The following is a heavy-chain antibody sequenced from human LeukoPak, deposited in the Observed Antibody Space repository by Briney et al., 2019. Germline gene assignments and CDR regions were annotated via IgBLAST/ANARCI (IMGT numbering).Heavy chain of an antibody. CDR1: GGSISSYY. J-gene: IGHJ3*02. V-gene: IGHV4-59*01. Sequence: SETLSLTCTVAGGSISSYYWSWIRQPPGKGLEWIGYIYYNGSTNYNPSLKSRVTISVDTSKNQFSLKLSSVTAADTAVYYCARGRREYAFDIWGQGTMVTVSS. CDR2: IYYNGST. CDR3: ARGRREYAFDI.